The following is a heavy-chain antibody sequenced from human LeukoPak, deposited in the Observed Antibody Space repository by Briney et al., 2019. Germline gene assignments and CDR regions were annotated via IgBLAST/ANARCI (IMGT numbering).Heavy chain of an antibody. Sequence: SETLSLTCTVSGGSISSYYWSWLRQPPGKGLEWIGYIYYSGSTNYNPSLKSRVTISVDTSKNQFSRKLSSVTAADTAMYFCASAGYYYDSSGYYSAFHYWGQGTLVAVSS. V-gene: IGHV4-59*01. CDR2: IYYSGST. CDR3: ASAGYYYDSSGYYSAFHY. D-gene: IGHD3-22*01. CDR1: GGSISSYY. J-gene: IGHJ4*02.